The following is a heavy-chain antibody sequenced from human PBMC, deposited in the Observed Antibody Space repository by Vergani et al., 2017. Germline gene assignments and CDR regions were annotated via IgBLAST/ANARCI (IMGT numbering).Heavy chain of an antibody. J-gene: IGHJ3*02. CDR3: ARETYYNFWSGLYDAFDI. D-gene: IGHD3-3*01. CDR1: GYSFTSYW. V-gene: IGHV5-51*01. CDR2: FYPGDSDT. Sequence: EVQLVPSGAEVKKPGESLKISCKGSGYSFTSYWIGWVRQMPGKGLEWMGIFYPGDSDTSYSPSLQGQFTISADKSISTAYLQWSSLQASDTAIYYCARETYYNFWSGLYDAFDIWGQGTMVTVSS.